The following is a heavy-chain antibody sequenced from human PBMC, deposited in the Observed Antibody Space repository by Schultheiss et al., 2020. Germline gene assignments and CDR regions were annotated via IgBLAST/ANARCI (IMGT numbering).Heavy chain of an antibody. D-gene: IGHD7-27*01. V-gene: IGHV3-23*01. CDR1: GFSFSTYA. CDR2: ISGNGDST. J-gene: IGHJ4*02. Sequence: GGSLRLSCAASGFSFSTYAMSWVRQAPGKGLEWVSAISGNGDSTHYADSAKGRFTISRDNSKNTLYLQMNSLRAEDTAIYYCAKGWGDYWGQGTLVTVSS. CDR3: AKGWGDY.